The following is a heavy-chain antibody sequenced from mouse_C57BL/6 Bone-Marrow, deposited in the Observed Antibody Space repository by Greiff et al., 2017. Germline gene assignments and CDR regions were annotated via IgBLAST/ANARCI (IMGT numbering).Heavy chain of an antibody. CDR3: AREWIYDYDEGFAY. CDR2: INPNYGTT. CDR1: GYSFTDYN. J-gene: IGHJ3*01. D-gene: IGHD2-4*01. V-gene: IGHV1-39*01. Sequence: VQLQQSGAELVKPGASVKMSCKASGYSFTDYNMNWVKQSNGKSLEWIGVINPNYGTTSYNQKFKGKATLTVDQSSSTAYMQLNSLTSEDSAVYYCAREWIYDYDEGFAYWGQGTLVTVSA.